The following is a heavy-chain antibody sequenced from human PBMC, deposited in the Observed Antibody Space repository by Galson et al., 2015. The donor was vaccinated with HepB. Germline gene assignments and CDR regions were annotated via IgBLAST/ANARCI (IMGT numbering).Heavy chain of an antibody. CDR2: ISSTSSYI. J-gene: IGHJ4*02. CDR1: GFTFSSYS. Sequence: SLRLSCAASGFTFSSYSMNWVRQAPGKGLEWVSSISSTSSYIYYADSVKGRFTISRDNAKNSLYLQMNSLRAEDTAVYHCARTISSRSSPADYWGQGTLVTVSS. D-gene: IGHD3-3*01. V-gene: IGHV3-21*01. CDR3: ARTISSRSSPADY.